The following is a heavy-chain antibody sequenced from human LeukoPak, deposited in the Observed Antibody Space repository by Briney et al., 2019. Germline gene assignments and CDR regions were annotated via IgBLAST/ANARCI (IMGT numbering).Heavy chain of an antibody. CDR1: GGSFSGYY. CDR2: ISHSGSI. V-gene: IGHV4-34*01. J-gene: IGHJ4*02. CDR3: ARDFTR. D-gene: IGHD3-3*01. Sequence: SETLSLTWAVYGGSFSGYYWIWIRQPPGKGLEWIGEISHSGSINYNPSLKSRVIISVDTSKNQFSLKLNSVTAADTAVYYCARDFTRWGQGTLVTVSS.